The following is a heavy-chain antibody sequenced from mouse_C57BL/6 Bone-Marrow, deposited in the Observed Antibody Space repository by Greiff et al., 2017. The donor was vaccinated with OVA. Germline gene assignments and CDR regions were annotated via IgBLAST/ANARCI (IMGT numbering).Heavy chain of an antibody. V-gene: IGHV1-76*01. D-gene: IGHD1-1*01. CDR1: GYTFTDYY. Sequence: QVQLQQSGAELVRPGASVKLSCKASGYTFTDYYINWVKQRPGQGLEWIARIYPGSGNTYYNEKFKGKATLTAEKSSSTAYMQLSSLTSEDSAVYFCARKEYYGSSGFAYWGQGTLVTVSA. CDR2: IYPGSGNT. J-gene: IGHJ3*01. CDR3: ARKEYYGSSGFAY.